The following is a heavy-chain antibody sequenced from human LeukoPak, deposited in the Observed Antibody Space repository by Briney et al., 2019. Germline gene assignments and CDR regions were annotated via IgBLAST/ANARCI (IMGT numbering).Heavy chain of an antibody. Sequence: GGSLRLSCAASGFTVSSNYMSWVRQAPGKGLEWVSVIYSGGSTYYADSVKGRFTISRDNSKNTLYLQMNSLRAEDTAVYYCAREDSSGSTIDYWGQGTLVTVSS. V-gene: IGHV3-66*01. D-gene: IGHD3-22*01. J-gene: IGHJ4*02. CDR3: AREDSSGSTIDY. CDR1: GFTVSSNY. CDR2: IYSGGST.